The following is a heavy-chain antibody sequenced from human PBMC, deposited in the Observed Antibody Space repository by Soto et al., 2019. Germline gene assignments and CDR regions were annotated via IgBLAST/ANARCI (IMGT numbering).Heavy chain of an antibody. CDR2: ISGSGGST. CDR1: GFTFSSYA. CDR3: AKESSGYGDSDSFDY. V-gene: IGHV3-23*01. J-gene: IGHJ4*02. D-gene: IGHD4-17*01. Sequence: GESLKISCAASGFTFSSYAMSWVRQAPGKGLEWVSAISGSGGSTYYADSVKGRFTISRDNSKNTLYLQMNSLRAEDTAVYYCAKESSGYGDSDSFDYWGQGTLVTVSS.